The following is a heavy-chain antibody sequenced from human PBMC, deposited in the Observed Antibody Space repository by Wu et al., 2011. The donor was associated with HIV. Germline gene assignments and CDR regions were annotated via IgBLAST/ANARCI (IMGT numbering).Heavy chain of an antibody. V-gene: IGHV1-69*06. CDR1: GATFSSYA. J-gene: IGHJ4*02. CDR2: IIPIFGTA. CDR3: ARWDRSSSWYKGYFDY. D-gene: IGHD6-13*01. Sequence: QVQLVQSGAEVKKPGSSVKVSCKASGATFSSYAISWVRQAPGQGLEWMGRIIPIFGTANYAQKFQGRVTITADKSTNTAYMELSSLRSEDTAVYYCARWDRSSSWYKGYFDYWGQGTLVTVSS.